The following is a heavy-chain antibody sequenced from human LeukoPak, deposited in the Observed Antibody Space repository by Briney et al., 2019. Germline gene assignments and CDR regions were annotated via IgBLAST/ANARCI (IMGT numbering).Heavy chain of an antibody. J-gene: IGHJ6*03. D-gene: IGHD3-3*01. CDR1: GYTFTSYD. Sequence: ASVKVSCKASGYTFTSYDINWVRQATGQGLEWMGWMNPNSGNTGYVQKFQGRVTITRNTSISTAYMELSSLRSEDTAVYYCARGRRNFWSGSNYYYYMDVWGKGTTVTVSS. CDR3: ARGRRNFWSGSNYYYYMDV. V-gene: IGHV1-8*03. CDR2: MNPNSGNT.